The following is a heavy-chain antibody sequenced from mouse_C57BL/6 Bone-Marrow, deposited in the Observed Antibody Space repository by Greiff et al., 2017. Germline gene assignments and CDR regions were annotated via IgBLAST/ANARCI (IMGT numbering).Heavy chain of an antibody. CDR3: AREARGFDY. CDR2: INYDGSST. CDR1: GFTFSDYY. J-gene: IGHJ2*01. V-gene: IGHV5-16*01. Sequence: EVKLVESEGGLVQPGSSMKLSCTASGFTFSDYYMAWVRQVPEKGLEWVANINYDGSSTYYLDSLKSRFIISRDNAKNSLYLQMSSLKSEDTATYYCAREARGFDYLGQGTTLTVSS. D-gene: IGHD3-1*01.